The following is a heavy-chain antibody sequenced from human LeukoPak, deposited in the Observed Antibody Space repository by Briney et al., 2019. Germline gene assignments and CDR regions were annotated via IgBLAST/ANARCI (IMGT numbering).Heavy chain of an antibody. CDR1: GGSISSYY. V-gene: IGHV4-39*07. Sequence: PSETLSLTCTVSGGSISSYYWGWIRQPPGKGLEWIGSIYYSGSTYYNPSLKSRVTISVDTSKNQFSLKLSSVTAADTAVYYCARTAIAARLVDYWGQGTLVTVSS. CDR3: ARTAIAARLVDY. CDR2: IYYSGST. D-gene: IGHD6-6*01. J-gene: IGHJ4*02.